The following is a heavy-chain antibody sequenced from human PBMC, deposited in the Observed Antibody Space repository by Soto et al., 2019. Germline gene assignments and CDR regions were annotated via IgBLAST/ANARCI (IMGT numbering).Heavy chain of an antibody. CDR2: IGTAGET. J-gene: IGHJ4*02. D-gene: IGHD6-19*01. CDR3: GRAVAVTGGIYFDY. Sequence: PGGSLRLSCAASGFTFNIYDVVWFRQATGEGLEWVSTIGTAGETYYAASVKGRFTISRENARNSFYLQMNSLRAGDTAVYYCGRAVAVTGGIYFDYWGQGTPVTVSS. V-gene: IGHV3-13*01. CDR1: GFTFNIYD.